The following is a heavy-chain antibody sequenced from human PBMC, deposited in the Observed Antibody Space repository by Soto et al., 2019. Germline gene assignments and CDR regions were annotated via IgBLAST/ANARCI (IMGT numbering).Heavy chain of an antibody. D-gene: IGHD6-13*01. CDR1: GFPFSNYA. V-gene: IGHV3-23*01. CDR2: ISGSVGST. CDR3: AKAGGAAGTVDYFDY. J-gene: IGHJ4*02. Sequence: LRLSCAASGFPFSNYAINWVRQSPGKGLEWVSVISGSVGSTYYADSVKGRFTITRDNSKNTLYLQMNSLRAEDTAVYYCAKAGGAAGTVDYFDYWGQGTLVTVSS.